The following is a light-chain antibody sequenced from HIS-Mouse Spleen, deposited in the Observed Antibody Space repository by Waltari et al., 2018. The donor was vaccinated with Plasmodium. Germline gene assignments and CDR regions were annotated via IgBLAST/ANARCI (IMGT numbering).Light chain of an antibody. Sequence: ELVMTQSPATLSVSPGERATLSCRASQSVSSNLAWYQQKPGQAPRLLIYGASTRATGIPARFSGSGSGTEFTLTISSLQSEDFAVYYCQQYNNWSFTFSPGTKVDIK. J-gene: IGKJ3*01. CDR2: GAS. CDR1: QSVSSN. V-gene: IGKV3-15*01. CDR3: QQYNNWSFT.